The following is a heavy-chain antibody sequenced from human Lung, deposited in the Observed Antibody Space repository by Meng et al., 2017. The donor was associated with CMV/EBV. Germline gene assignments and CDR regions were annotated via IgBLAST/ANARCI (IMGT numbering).Heavy chain of an antibody. V-gene: IGHV1-3*01. CDR3: ARTGCSSSSCYDY. Sequence: QFVQSGAEVKKPGDSVKVSCKASGYSFTNYAMHWVRQAPGQRVEWMGWINAGNGNTKYSEKFQSRVTITRDTAASTAYMELSSLRSEDTAVYYCARTGCSSSSCYDYWGQGTLVTVSS. CDR2: INAGNGNT. D-gene: IGHD2-2*01. CDR1: GYSFTNYA. J-gene: IGHJ4*02.